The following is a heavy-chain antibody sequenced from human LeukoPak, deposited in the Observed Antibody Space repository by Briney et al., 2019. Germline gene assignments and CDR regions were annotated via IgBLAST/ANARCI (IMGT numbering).Heavy chain of an antibody. CDR1: GGSISSYY. D-gene: IGHD3-9*01. J-gene: IGHJ6*02. V-gene: IGHV4-59*08. Sequence: SETLSLTCTVSGGSISSYYWSWIRQPPGKGLEWIGYIYYSGSTNYNPSPKSRVTISVDTSKNQFSLKLSSVTAADTAVYYCARLRPPGFRYYYYGMDVWGQGTTVTVSS. CDR2: IYYSGST. CDR3: ARLRPPGFRYYYYGMDV.